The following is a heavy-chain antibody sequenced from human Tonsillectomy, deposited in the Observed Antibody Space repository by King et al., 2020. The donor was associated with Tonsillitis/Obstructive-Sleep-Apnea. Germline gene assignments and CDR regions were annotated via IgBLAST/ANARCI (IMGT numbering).Heavy chain of an antibody. D-gene: IGHD2-2*01. CDR1: GYSFTSYW. CDR3: ARLSIVIVPAAIPGWFDP. V-gene: IGHV5-51*01. CDR2: IYPGASDT. J-gene: IGHJ5*02. Sequence: QLVQSGAEVKKPGESLNISCKGSGYSFTSYWIGWVRQMPGKGLEWMGIIYPGASDTVYSPSFQGQVTISADKSISTAYLQWSSLKASDTAMYYCARLSIVIVPAAIPGWFDPWGQGTLVTVSS.